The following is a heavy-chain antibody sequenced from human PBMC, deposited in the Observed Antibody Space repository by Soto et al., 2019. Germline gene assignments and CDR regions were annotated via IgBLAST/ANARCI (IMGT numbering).Heavy chain of an antibody. Sequence: GGSLRLSCAASGFTFSSYAMSWVRQAPGKGLEWVSAISGSGGSTYYADSVKGRFTISRDNSKNTLYLQMNGLRAEDTAVYYCAKEYYYDSSGYYSGWGQGTLVTVSS. D-gene: IGHD3-22*01. CDR2: ISGSGGST. CDR1: GFTFSSYA. J-gene: IGHJ4*02. V-gene: IGHV3-23*01. CDR3: AKEYYYDSSGYYSG.